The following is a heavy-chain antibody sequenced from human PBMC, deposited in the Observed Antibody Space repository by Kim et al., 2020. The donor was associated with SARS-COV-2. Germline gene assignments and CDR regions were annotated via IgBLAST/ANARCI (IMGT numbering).Heavy chain of an antibody. CDR1: GFTFSSYA. Sequence: GGSLRLSCAASGFTFSSYAMSWVRQAPGKGLEWVSAISGSGGSTYYADSVKGRFTISRDNSKNTLYLQMNSLRAEDTAVYYCAKAERVLDSSWYGGRGNWFDPWGQGTLVTVSS. D-gene: IGHD6-13*01. CDR2: ISGSGGST. J-gene: IGHJ5*02. V-gene: IGHV3-23*01. CDR3: AKAERVLDSSWYGGRGNWFDP.